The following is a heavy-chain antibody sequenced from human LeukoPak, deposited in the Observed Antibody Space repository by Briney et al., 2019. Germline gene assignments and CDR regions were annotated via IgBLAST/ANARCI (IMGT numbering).Heavy chain of an antibody. V-gene: IGHV3-15*01. J-gene: IGHJ4*02. CDR2: IKSKTDGGTT. Sequence: GGSLRLSCAASGFTFSNAWMSWVRQAREKGLECVGCIKSKTDGGTTEYAAPVKGRFTISRDDSENTLYLQKNSLKTEDTAVYYCTSLPRYCSGGSCNSGSDSWGQGTLVTVSS. CDR1: GFTFSNAW. D-gene: IGHD2-15*01. CDR3: TSLPRYCSGGSCNSGSDS.